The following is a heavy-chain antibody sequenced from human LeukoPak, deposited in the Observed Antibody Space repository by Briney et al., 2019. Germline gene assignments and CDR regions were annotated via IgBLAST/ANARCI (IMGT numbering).Heavy chain of an antibody. CDR3: ASYYDSSGYYSRDY. CDR2: IYTSGST. V-gene: IGHV4-61*02. Sequence: PSQTLSLTCTVSGGSISSGSYYWSWIRQPAGKGLEWIGRIYTSGSTYYNPSLKSRVTISVDTSKNQFSLKLSSVTAADTAVYYCASYYDSSGYYSRDYWGQGTLVTVSS. CDR1: GGSISSGSYY. D-gene: IGHD3-22*01. J-gene: IGHJ4*02.